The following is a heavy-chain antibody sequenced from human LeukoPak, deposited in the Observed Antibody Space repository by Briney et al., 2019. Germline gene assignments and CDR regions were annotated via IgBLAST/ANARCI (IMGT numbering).Heavy chain of an antibody. V-gene: IGHV3-9*01. J-gene: IGHJ4*02. D-gene: IGHD2-8*02. Sequence: GGSLRLSCEASEFTFNDYWMHWVRQAPGKGLVWVSGIYGKTGGVGYADSVKGRFTISRDNAKNSLYLQMNSLRPEDTALYYCADDNSSGGLEYWGQGTLVTVSS. CDR2: IYGKTGGV. CDR3: ADDNSSGGLEY. CDR1: EFTFNDYW.